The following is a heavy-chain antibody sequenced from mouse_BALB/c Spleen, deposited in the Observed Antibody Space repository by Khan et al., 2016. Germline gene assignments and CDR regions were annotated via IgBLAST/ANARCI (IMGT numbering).Heavy chain of an antibody. CDR3: GRDMITRSY. CDR1: GFTFNTNA. Sequence: EVQLVETGGGLVQPKGSLKLSCAASGFTFNTNAMNWVRQAPGKGLEWVARIRSKSNNYATYYADSVKDRFTISRDASQSMLHLQMNNLKTEDTAMYYTGRDMITRSYLGQGTLVTVSA. J-gene: IGHJ3*01. CDR2: IRSKSNNYAT. V-gene: IGHV10S3*01. D-gene: IGHD2-4*01.